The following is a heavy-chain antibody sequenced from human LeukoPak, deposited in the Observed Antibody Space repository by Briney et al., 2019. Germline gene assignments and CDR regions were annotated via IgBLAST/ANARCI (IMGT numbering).Heavy chain of an antibody. V-gene: IGHV1-2*01. Sequence: GASVKVSCKASGYTFTAHYLHWVRQAPGQGLEWMAWINHNSGGTKYAEKFQGRVTITRDTSASTAYMELSSLRSEDTVVYYCARDLGYCSSTSCYYWFDPWGQGTLVTVSS. D-gene: IGHD2-2*01. CDR1: GYTFTAHY. J-gene: IGHJ5*02. CDR2: INHNSGGT. CDR3: ARDLGYCSSTSCYYWFDP.